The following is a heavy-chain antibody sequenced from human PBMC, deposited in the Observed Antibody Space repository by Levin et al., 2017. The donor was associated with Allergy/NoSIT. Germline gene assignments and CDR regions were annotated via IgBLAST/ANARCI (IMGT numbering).Heavy chain of an antibody. CDR1: GYTFTGYY. V-gene: IGHV1-2*06. Sequence: AGESLKISCKASGYTFTGYYMHWVRQAPGQGLEWMGRINPNSGGTNYAQKFQGRVTMTRDTSISTAYMELSRLRSDDTAVYYCARGSHYYYYMDVWGKGTTVTVSS. J-gene: IGHJ6*03. CDR3: ARGSHYYYYMDV. CDR2: INPNSGGT.